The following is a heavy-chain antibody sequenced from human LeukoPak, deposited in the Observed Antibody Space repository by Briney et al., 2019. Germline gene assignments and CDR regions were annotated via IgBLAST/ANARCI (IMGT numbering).Heavy chain of an antibody. J-gene: IGHJ5*02. CDR2: ISAYNGNT. D-gene: IGHD1-20*01. CDR1: GYTFTSYG. Sequence: ASVKVSCKASGYTFTSYGISWVRQAPGQGLEWMGWISAYNGNTNYAQKLQGRVTMTTDTSTSTAYMELRSLRSDDTAVYYCARVNMITGIGNWFDPWGQGTLVTVSS. V-gene: IGHV1-18*01. CDR3: ARVNMITGIGNWFDP.